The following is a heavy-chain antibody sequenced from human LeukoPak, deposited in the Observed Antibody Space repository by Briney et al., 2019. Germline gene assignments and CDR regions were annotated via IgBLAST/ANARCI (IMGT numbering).Heavy chain of an antibody. D-gene: IGHD4-23*01. CDR3: ARGGKATVVTM. J-gene: IGHJ4*02. Sequence: SETLSLTCTVSGGSINSYYWSWIRQPAGKGLEWIGRIYSSGSTNYNPSLKSRVSMSVDTSKNQLSLKLTSVTAADTAVYYCARGGKATVVTMWGQGILVTVSS. CDR2: IYSSGST. V-gene: IGHV4-4*07. CDR1: GGSINSYY.